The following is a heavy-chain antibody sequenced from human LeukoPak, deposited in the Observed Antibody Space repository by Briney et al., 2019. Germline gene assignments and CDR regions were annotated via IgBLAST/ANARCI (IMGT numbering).Heavy chain of an antibody. J-gene: IGHJ6*03. CDR3: ASVDASPYYYYMDV. CDR1: GYSISSGYY. CDR2: IYHSGST. Sequence: SETLSLTCTVSGYSISSGYYWGWIRQPPGKGLEWIGSIYHSGSTYYNPSLKSRVTISVDKSKNQFSLKLSSVTAADTAVYYCASVDASPYYYYMDVWGKGTTVTVSS. V-gene: IGHV4-38-2*02. D-gene: IGHD2-15*01.